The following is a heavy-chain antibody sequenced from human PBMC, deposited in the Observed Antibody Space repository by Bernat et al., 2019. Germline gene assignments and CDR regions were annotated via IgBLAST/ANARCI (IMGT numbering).Heavy chain of an antibody. CDR3: ARDDRSGFDY. V-gene: IGHV3-21*01. Sequence: EVQLVESGGGLVKPGGSLRLSCAASGFTFSSYSMIWVRQAPGKGLEWVSSISSSSSYIYYADSVKGRFTISRDNAKNSLYLQMNSLRAEDTAVYYCARDDRSGFDYWGQGTLVTVSS. CDR2: ISSSSSYI. J-gene: IGHJ4*02. CDR1: GFTFSSYS. D-gene: IGHD3-22*01.